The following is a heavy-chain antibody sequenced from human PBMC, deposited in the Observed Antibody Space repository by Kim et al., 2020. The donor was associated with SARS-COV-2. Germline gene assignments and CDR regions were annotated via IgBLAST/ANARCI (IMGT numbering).Heavy chain of an antibody. V-gene: IGHV1-18*01. Sequence: ASVKVSCKTSDYTFSGSGFSWVRQAPGQGLEWMGWINTKKGDTNYVQKFQDRVSMTTDSSTTTACMELRSLKSDDTAVYYCVRGTWGDVNDYWGPGTLVT. D-gene: IGHD3-10*01. J-gene: IGHJ4*02. CDR1: DYTFSGSG. CDR2: INTKKGDT. CDR3: VRGTWGDVNDY.